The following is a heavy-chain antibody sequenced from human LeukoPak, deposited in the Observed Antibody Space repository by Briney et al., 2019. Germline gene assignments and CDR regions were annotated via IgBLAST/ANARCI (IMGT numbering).Heavy chain of an antibody. CDR1: GYSFTSYW. D-gene: IGHD3-22*01. CDR2: IYPGDSDT. Sequence: GESLKISCKGSGYSFTSYWIGWVRQMPGKGLEWMGIIYPGDSDTRYSPSFQGQVTISADKSISTVYVQWSSLKASDTAMYYCARYYYDSSGPNFFHHWGQGTLVTVSS. CDR3: ARYYYDSSGPNFFHH. V-gene: IGHV5-51*01. J-gene: IGHJ1*01.